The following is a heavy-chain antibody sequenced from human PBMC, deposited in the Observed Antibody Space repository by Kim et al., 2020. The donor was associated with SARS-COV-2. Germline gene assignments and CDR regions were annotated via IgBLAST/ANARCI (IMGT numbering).Heavy chain of an antibody. CDR3: MSHRSSGTYYAASDI. D-gene: IGHD1-26*01. CDR1: TGSIAIITNY. Sequence: SETLSLTCTVSTGSIAIITNYWGWIRQPPGKGLEWIASISYSGNTYYNPSLKSRVTISVDTSKSQFSLKLTSVSAADTAVYYCMSHRSSGTYYAASDIWGPGTMVTVSS. J-gene: IGHJ3*02. V-gene: IGHV4-39*01. CDR2: ISYSGNT.